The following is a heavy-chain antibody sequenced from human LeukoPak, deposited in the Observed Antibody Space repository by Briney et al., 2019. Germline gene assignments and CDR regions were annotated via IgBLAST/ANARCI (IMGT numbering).Heavy chain of an antibody. D-gene: IGHD2-2*01. J-gene: IGHJ5*02. CDR2: INPNSGGT. V-gene: IGHV1-2*02. CDR1: GYTFTGYY. Sequence: ASVKVSCKASGYTFTGYYIHWVRQAPGQGLEWMGWINPNSGGTNYAQKFQGRVTITRNTSISTAYMELSSLRSEDTAVYYCASSVGYCSSTSCQNWFDPWGQGTLVTVSS. CDR3: ASSVGYCSSTSCQNWFDP.